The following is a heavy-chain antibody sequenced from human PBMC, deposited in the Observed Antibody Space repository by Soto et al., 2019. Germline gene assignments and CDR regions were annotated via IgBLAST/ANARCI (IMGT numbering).Heavy chain of an antibody. Sequence: QVQLQQWGAGPLRPLETLSLTCGVPGGSFSGNYWASIRQSPGKGLEWIGEINDRGSINYNPSLKSRLSISVDTSKNHYSLNLRSVTAADTAVYYCARESHDILTGPPWVWYFDLWGRGTLVTVSS. V-gene: IGHV4-34*01. J-gene: IGHJ2*01. CDR1: GGSFSGNY. CDR2: INDRGSI. D-gene: IGHD3-9*01. CDR3: ARESHDILTGPPWVWYFDL.